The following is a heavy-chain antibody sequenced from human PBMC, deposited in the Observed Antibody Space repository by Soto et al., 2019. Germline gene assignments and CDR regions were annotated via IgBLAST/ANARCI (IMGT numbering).Heavy chain of an antibody. CDR2: IYYSGST. Sequence: TSATLSLTCTVSGCSISSSSYYWGWIRPPPGKGLEWIGSIYYSGSTYYNPSLKSRVTISVDTSKNQFSLKLSSVTAADTAVYYCARHIRGDSRGADYWGQGTLVTVSS. D-gene: IGHD3-22*01. J-gene: IGHJ4*02. CDR1: GCSISSSSYY. V-gene: IGHV4-39*01. CDR3: ARHIRGDSRGADY.